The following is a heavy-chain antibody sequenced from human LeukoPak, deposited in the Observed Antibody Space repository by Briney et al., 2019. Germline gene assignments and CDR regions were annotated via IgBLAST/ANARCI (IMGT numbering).Heavy chain of an antibody. CDR3: ARDTTRGSSSAHFDY. D-gene: IGHD6-13*01. J-gene: IGHJ4*02. CDR2: IIPIFGTA. V-gene: IGHV1-69*13. Sequence: ASVKVSCKASGGTFSSYAISWVRQAPGQGLEWMGGIIPIFGTANYAQKFQGRVTITADESTSTAYMELSSLRSEDTAVYYCARDTTRGSSSAHFDYWGQGTLVTVSS. CDR1: GGTFSSYA.